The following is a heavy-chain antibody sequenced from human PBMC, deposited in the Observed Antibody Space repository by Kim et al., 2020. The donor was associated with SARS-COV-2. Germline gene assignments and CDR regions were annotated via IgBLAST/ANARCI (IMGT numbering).Heavy chain of an antibody. CDR3: ARALYYYDSSGYYYPGYYYGMDV. V-gene: IGHV4-61*02. D-gene: IGHD3-22*01. Sequence: SETLSLTCTVSGGSISSGSYYWSWIRQPAGKGLEWIGRIYTSGSTNYNPSLKSRVTISVDTSKNQFSLKLSSVTAADTAVYYCARALYYYDSSGYYYPGYYYGMDVWGQGTTVTVSS. J-gene: IGHJ6*02. CDR2: IYTSGST. CDR1: GGSISSGSYY.